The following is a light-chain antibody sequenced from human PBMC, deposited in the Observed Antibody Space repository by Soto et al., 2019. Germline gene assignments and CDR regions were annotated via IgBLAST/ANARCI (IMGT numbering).Light chain of an antibody. CDR2: GAS. V-gene: IGKV3-20*01. CDR1: QSVSSSY. J-gene: IGKJ2*01. CDR3: QQYGSSPYT. Sequence: EIVLTQSPGTLSLSPGERATLSCRSSQSVSSSYLAWYQQKPGQAPRLLIYGASSWATGIPDRFSGSGSVTDFTLTISRLEPEDVEVYYCQQYGSSPYTFGQGTKLEIK.